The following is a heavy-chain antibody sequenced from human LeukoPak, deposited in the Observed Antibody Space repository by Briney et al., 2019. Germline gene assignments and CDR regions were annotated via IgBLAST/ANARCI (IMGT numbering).Heavy chain of an antibody. D-gene: IGHD6-19*01. J-gene: IGHJ6*03. Sequence: PGGSLRLSCAASGFTFSSYWMSWVRQAPGKGLEWVANIKQDGSEKYYVDSVKGRFTISRDNAKNSLYLQMNSLRAEDTAVYYCARGVRGWYYYYYYMDVWGKGTTVTVSS. V-gene: IGHV3-7*01. CDR2: IKQDGSEK. CDR3: ARGVRGWYYYYYYMDV. CDR1: GFTFSSYW.